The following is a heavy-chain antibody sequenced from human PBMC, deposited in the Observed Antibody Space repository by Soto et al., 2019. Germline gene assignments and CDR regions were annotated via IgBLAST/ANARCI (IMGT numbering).Heavy chain of an antibody. J-gene: IGHJ5*02. CDR3: ARDMGYYYDSSGPGWFDP. CDR2: ISSSGSTI. V-gene: IGHV3-48*03. Sequence: TGGSLRLSCAASGVTFSSYEMNWVRQAPGRGLEWVSYISSSGSTIYYADSVKGRFTISRGNAKNSLYLQMNSLRAEDTAVYYCARDMGYYYDSSGPGWFDPWGQGTLVTVSS. D-gene: IGHD3-22*01. CDR1: GVTFSSYE.